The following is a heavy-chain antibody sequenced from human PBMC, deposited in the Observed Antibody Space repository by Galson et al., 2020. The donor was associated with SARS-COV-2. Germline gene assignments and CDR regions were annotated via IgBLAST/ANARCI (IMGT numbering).Heavy chain of an antibody. CDR2: VSGSGGSA. CDR3: AKGTTVVTVYYFDY. D-gene: IGHD4-17*01. Sequence: GGSLRLSCAASGFTFSSHAMSWVCQAPGKGLEWVSAVSGSGGSADYADSVKGRLTISRDNSKNTLYLQMNSLRAEDTAVYYCAKGTTVVTVYYFDYWGQGTLVTVSS. V-gene: IGHV3-23*01. J-gene: IGHJ4*02. CDR1: GFTFSSHA.